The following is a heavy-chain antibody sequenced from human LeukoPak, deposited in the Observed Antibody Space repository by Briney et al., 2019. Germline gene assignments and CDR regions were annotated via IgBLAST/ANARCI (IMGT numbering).Heavy chain of an antibody. CDR3: AREGEDYGDYYNWFDP. J-gene: IGHJ5*02. V-gene: IGHV1-69*13. CDR2: IIPIFGTA. CDR1: GGTFSSYA. D-gene: IGHD4-17*01. Sequence: SVKVSCKASGGTFSSYAISWVRQAPGQGLEWMGGIIPIFGTANYAQKFQGRVTITADESTSTAYMELSSLRSEDTAVYCCAREGEDYGDYYNWFDPWGQGTLVTVSS.